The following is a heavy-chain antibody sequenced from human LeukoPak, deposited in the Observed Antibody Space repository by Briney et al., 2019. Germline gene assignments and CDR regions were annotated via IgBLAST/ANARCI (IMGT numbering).Heavy chain of an antibody. J-gene: IGHJ3*01. CDR2: FSATGSST. Sequence: PGGSLRLSCAASRFTFTSYAMIWVRPAPGKGLEWVSAFSATGSSTYYADSVKGRFTLSRDNSKNTLYLQMNSLRAEDTAVYYCAKHRGSSWYDAFDVCGQGTMVTVSS. V-gene: IGHV3-23*01. CDR3: AKHRGSSWYDAFDV. D-gene: IGHD6-13*01. CDR1: RFTFTSYA.